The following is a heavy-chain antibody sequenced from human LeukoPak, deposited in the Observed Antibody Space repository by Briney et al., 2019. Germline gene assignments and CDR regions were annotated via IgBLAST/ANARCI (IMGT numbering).Heavy chain of an antibody. J-gene: IGHJ6*02. CDR1: GFTFGRYG. Sequence: GRSLRLSCAASGFTFGRYGMHWVRQAPGKGLEWVAVISYDGSNKYYADSVKGRFTISRDNSKNTLYLQMNSLRAEDTAVYYCARESEGPFNHYYYYYYGLDVWGQGTTVTVSS. V-gene: IGHV3-30*19. CDR3: ARESEGPFNHYYYYYYGLDV. D-gene: IGHD1-14*01. CDR2: ISYDGSNK.